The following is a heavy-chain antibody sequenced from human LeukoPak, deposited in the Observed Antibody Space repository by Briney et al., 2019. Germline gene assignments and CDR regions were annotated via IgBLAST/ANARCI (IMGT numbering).Heavy chain of an antibody. CDR1: GYTFTSYG. CDR2: ISAHNGNT. Sequence: RASVKVSCKASGYTFTSYGISWVRQAPGQGLEWMGWISAHNGNTNYAQKLQGRVTMTTDTSTSTAYMELRSLRSDDTAVYYCARACGGDCFFGIDPWGQGTLVTVSS. J-gene: IGHJ5*02. V-gene: IGHV1-18*01. D-gene: IGHD2-21*02. CDR3: ARACGGDCFFGIDP.